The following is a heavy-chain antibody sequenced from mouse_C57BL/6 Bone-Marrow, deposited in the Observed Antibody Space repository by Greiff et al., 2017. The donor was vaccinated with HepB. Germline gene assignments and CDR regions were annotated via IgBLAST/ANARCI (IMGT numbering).Heavy chain of an antibody. J-gene: IGHJ1*01. V-gene: IGHV5-4*03. D-gene: IGHD3-3*01. CDR2: ISDGSSYT. CDR1: GFTFSSYA. Sequence: EVMLVESGGGLVKPGGSLKLSCAASGFTFSSYAMSWVRQTPEKRLEWVATISDGSSYTYYPDNVKGRFTISGDNAKNNLYLQMSHLTSEDTAMYYCARGLGGDFDVWGPGTTVTVSS. CDR3: ARGLGGDFDV.